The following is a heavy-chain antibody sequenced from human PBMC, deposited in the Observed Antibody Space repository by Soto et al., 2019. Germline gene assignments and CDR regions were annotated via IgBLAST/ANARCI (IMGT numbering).Heavy chain of an antibody. V-gene: IGHV4-30-4*08. Sequence: SETLSLACTVSGDSITSGVHYWSWIRQLPGKGLEWMGYIFYSGPTYYNPSLKSRVTISVDRSKNQFSLKLNSVTAADTAVYYCARVPGPWGQGTLVTVSS. CDR3: ARVPGP. J-gene: IGHJ5*02. CDR2: IFYSGPT. D-gene: IGHD7-27*01. CDR1: GDSITSGVHY.